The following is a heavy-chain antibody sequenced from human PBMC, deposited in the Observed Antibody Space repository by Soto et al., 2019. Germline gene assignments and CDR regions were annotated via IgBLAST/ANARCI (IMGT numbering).Heavy chain of an antibody. V-gene: IGHV3-23*01. CDR1: GFTFSNYA. Sequence: GGSLRLSCAASGFTFSNYAMTWVRQAPGKGLEWVSVITGSGGGTYFVDSVKGRFTISRDNSKNTVYLQMNSLRAEDTAVYYCAKRPLTAAGFDYWGQGTLVT. D-gene: IGHD6-13*01. J-gene: IGHJ4*02. CDR3: AKRPLTAAGFDY. CDR2: ITGSGGGT.